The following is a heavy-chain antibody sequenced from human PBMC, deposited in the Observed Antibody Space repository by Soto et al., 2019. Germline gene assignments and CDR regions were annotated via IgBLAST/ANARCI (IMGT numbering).Heavy chain of an antibody. Sequence: QVQLVQSGAEEKKPGASVKVSCKASGYTFTNYAMHWVRQAPGQRLEWMGWINAGNGNTKYSQKFQGRVTITRDTSASTAYMELRSLRSEATAVYLCERVSGYDLPDYWGQGTLVTVSS. CDR2: INAGNGNT. J-gene: IGHJ4*02. V-gene: IGHV1-3*05. CDR1: GYTFTNYA. CDR3: ERVSGYDLPDY. D-gene: IGHD5-12*01.